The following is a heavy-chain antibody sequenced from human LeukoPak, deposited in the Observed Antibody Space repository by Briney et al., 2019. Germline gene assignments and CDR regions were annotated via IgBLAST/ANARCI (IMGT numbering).Heavy chain of an antibody. V-gene: IGHV3-53*01. D-gene: IGHD3-22*01. CDR2: IYSGGST. CDR3: HYDSSGYYNYYGMDV. CDR1: GFTVSSNY. Sequence: GGSLRLSCAASGFTVSSNYMSWVRQAPGKGLEWVSVIYSGGSTYYADSVKGRFTISRDNSKNTLYLQMNSLRAEDTAVYYCHYDSSGYYNYYGMDVWGQGTTVTVSS. J-gene: IGHJ6*02.